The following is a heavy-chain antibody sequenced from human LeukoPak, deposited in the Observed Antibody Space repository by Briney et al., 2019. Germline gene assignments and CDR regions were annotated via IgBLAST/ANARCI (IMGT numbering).Heavy chain of an antibody. D-gene: IGHD5-18*01. CDR2: IYSGGST. CDR3: AMDTAMVTQHQTYYYYGMDV. J-gene: IGHJ6*02. CDR1: GFTVSSNY. V-gene: IGHV3-53*04. Sequence: GGSLRLSCAASGFTVSSNYMSWVRQAPGKGLEWVSVIYSGGSTYYADSVKGRFTISRHNSKNTLYLQMNSLRAEDTAVYYCAMDTAMVTQHQTYYYYGMDVWGQGTTVTVSS.